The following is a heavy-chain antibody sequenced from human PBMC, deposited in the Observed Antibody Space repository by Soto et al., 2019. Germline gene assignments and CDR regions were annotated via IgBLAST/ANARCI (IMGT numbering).Heavy chain of an antibody. CDR1: GFTFSDYA. V-gene: IGHV3-30*18. J-gene: IGHJ4*02. D-gene: IGHD3-10*01. Sequence: GGSLRLSCAASGFTFSDYAMSWVRQAPGKGLEWVAVISYDGSNKYYADSVKGRFTISRDNSKNTLYLQMNSLRAEDTAVYYCAKDVITMVPDYWGQGTLVTVSS. CDR3: AKDVITMVPDY. CDR2: ISYDGSNK.